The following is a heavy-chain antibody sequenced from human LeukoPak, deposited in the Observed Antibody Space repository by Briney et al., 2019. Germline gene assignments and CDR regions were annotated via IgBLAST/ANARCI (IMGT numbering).Heavy chain of an antibody. CDR3: AKDLGGVAAAEYREYFQH. CDR2: ISGSGGST. D-gene: IGHD6-13*01. CDR1: GFTFSSYA. J-gene: IGHJ1*01. Sequence: GGSLRLSCAASGFTFSSYAMSWVRQAPGKGLEWVSAISGSGGSTYYADSVKGRFTISRDNSKNTLYLQMNSLRAEDTAVYYCAKDLGGVAAAEYREYFQHWGQGTLVTVSS. V-gene: IGHV3-23*01.